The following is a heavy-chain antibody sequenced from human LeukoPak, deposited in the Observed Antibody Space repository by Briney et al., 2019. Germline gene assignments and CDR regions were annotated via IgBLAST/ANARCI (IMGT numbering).Heavy chain of an antibody. CDR3: AKDRAPAGATSYYYYGMDV. D-gene: IGHD1-26*01. CDR2: ISAYNGNT. CDR1: GYTFTSYG. V-gene: IGHV1-18*04. J-gene: IGHJ6*04. Sequence: GASVKVSCKASGYTFTSYGISWVRQAPGQGLEWMGWISAYNGNTNYAQKLQGRVTMTTDTSTSTAYMELRSLRSDDTAVYYCAKDRAPAGATSYYYYGMDVWGKGTTVTVSS.